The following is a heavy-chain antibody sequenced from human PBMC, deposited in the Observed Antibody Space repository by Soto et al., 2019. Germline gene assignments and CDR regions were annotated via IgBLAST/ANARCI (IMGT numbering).Heavy chain of an antibody. CDR2: VSGSGADK. CDR3: AKAAPTVTTFWDL. J-gene: IGHJ5*02. V-gene: IGHV3-23*01. CDR1: GYPFARDA. Sequence: GSLRLSCEGSGYPFARDAMSWVRQVPGKGLQWVASVSGSGADKHYSDSVRGRFTISRDNSKNTLFLQLNSLRAEDTAAYYCAKAAPTVTTFWDLWGQGTLVTVSS. D-gene: IGHD4-17*01.